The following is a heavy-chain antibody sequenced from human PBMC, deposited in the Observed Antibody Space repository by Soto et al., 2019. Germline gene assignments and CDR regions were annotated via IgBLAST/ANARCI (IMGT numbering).Heavy chain of an antibody. Sequence: ASVKVSCKASGYTFTSYDINWVRQATGQGLEWMGWMNPNSGNTGYAQKFQGRVTMTRNTSISTAYMELSSLRSEDTAVYYCARVGEVVVVPAATNWLDPWGQGTLVTVSS. CDR2: MNPNSGNT. CDR3: ARVGEVVVVPAATNWLDP. J-gene: IGHJ5*02. V-gene: IGHV1-8*01. D-gene: IGHD2-2*01. CDR1: GYTFTSYD.